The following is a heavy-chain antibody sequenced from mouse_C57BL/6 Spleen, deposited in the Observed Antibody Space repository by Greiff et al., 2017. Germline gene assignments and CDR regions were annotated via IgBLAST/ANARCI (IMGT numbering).Heavy chain of an antibody. CDR3: ARDSNYAMDY. J-gene: IGHJ4*01. CDR1: GFTFSDYY. CDR2: INYDGSST. Sequence: EVQVVESEGGLVQPGRSMKLSCTASGFTFSDYYMAWVRQVPEKGLEWVANINYDGSSTYYLDSLKSRFIISRDNAKNILYLQMSSLKSEDTATYYCARDSNYAMDYWGQGTSVTVSS. V-gene: IGHV5-16*01. D-gene: IGHD1-1*01.